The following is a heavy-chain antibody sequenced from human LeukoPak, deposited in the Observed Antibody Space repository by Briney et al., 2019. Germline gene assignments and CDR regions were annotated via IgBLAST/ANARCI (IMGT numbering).Heavy chain of an antibody. J-gene: IGHJ4*02. V-gene: IGHV4-34*01. CDR1: GGSFSGYY. CDR3: ARQLLTGEDRAYFDY. CDR2: INHSGST. D-gene: IGHD7-27*01. Sequence: SETLSLTCAVYGGSFSGYYWSWIRQPPGKGLEWIGEINHSGSTNYNPSLKSRVTISVDTSKNQFSLKLSSVTAADTAVYYCARQLLTGEDRAYFDYWGQGTLVTVSS.